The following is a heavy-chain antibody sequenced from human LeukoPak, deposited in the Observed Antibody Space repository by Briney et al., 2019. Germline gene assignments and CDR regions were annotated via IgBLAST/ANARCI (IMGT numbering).Heavy chain of an antibody. D-gene: IGHD2-21*01. V-gene: IGHV1-2*02. CDR1: GYTFTGYY. CDR3: ARTYCGGDCYNSPYYFDY. CDR2: INPNSGGT. Sequence: GASVKVSCKASGYTFTGYYMHWVRQAPGQGLEWMGWINPNSGGTNYAQKFQGRVTMTRDTSISTAYMELSRLRSDDTAVYYCARTYCGGDCYNSPYYFDYWGQGTLVTVSS. J-gene: IGHJ4*02.